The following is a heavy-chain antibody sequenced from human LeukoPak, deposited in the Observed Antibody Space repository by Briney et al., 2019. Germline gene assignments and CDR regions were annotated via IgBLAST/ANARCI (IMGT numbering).Heavy chain of an antibody. CDR3: ARDPSDYGDYWFDP. D-gene: IGHD4-17*01. CDR2: INPNSGGT. J-gene: IGHJ5*02. Sequence: ASVKVSCKASGGTFSSYAISWVRQAPGQGLEWMGWINPNSGGTNYAQKFQGRVTMTRDTSISTAYMELSRLRSDDTAVYYCARDPSDYGDYWFDPWGQGTLVTVSS. CDR1: GGTFSSYA. V-gene: IGHV1-2*02.